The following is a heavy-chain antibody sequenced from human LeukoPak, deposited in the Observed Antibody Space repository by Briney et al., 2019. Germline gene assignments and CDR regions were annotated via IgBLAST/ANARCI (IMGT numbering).Heavy chain of an antibody. CDR1: GGSISSYY. CDR3: ARVHSNWYVNWFDP. V-gene: IGHV4-59*01. D-gene: IGHD6-13*01. Sequence: SETLSLTCTVSGGSISSYYWSWIRQPPGKGLEWIGYIYYSGSTNYNPSLKSRVTISVDTSKNQFSLKLSSVTAADTAVYYCARVHSNWYVNWFDPWGQGTLVTVSS. CDR2: IYYSGST. J-gene: IGHJ5*02.